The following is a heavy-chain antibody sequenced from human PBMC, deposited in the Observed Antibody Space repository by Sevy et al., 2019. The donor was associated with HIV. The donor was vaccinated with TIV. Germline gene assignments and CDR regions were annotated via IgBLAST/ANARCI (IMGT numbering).Heavy chain of an antibody. Sequence: SETLSLTCAVSGGSISSSSYYWGWIRQPPGKGLEWIGSIYYSRRPYSNPSLKSRVTISVDTSKNQFSLKLSSVTAADTAVYYCVGGGGQLVRDYYGMDVWGQGTTVTVSS. D-gene: IGHD6-6*01. J-gene: IGHJ6*02. CDR2: IYYSRRP. V-gene: IGHV4-39*01. CDR1: GGSISSSSYY. CDR3: VGGGGQLVRDYYGMDV.